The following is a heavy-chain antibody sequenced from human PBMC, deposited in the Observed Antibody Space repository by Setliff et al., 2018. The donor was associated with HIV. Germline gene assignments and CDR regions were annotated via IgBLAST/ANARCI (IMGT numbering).Heavy chain of an antibody. J-gene: IGHJ4*02. CDR1: GFIFNTYW. D-gene: IGHD6-19*01. V-gene: IGHV3-7*01. CDR2: IKEDGSEK. CDR3: VGGNGWVQDY. Sequence: GGSLRLSCAASGFIFNTYWMHWVRQAPGKGLEWVANIKEDGSEKYYMDSVKGRFTISRDDAKKSLYLQMNGLRADDTAVYYRVGGNGWVQDYWGQGTLVTVSS.